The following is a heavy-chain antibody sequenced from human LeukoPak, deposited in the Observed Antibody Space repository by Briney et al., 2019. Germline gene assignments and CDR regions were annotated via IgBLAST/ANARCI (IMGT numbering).Heavy chain of an antibody. J-gene: IGHJ3*01. CDR3: ARHDSSGPYNAFDV. Sequence: SETLSLTCTVSGGSISSYYWGWIRQPPGKGLEWIGTIYDRGSTYYNPSLKSRVTISADTSKNQFSLKLSSVTAADTAEYYCARHDSSGPYNAFDVWGQGIMVTVSS. CDR1: GGSISSYY. D-gene: IGHD3-22*01. V-gene: IGHV4-39*01. CDR2: IYDRGST.